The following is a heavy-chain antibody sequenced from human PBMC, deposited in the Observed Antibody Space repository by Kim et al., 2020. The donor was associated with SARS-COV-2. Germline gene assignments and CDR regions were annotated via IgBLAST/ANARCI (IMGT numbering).Heavy chain of an antibody. D-gene: IGHD1-1*01. V-gene: IGHV4-59*01. J-gene: IGHJ6*01. Sequence: SETLSLTCNVSSGSISSYYWSWIRQPPGKGLEWIGYIYNSGNTNYNPSLKSLVTISVDASKNQFSLQLRSVTAADTAVSYCARGVKTGGTTISYYYAMDV. CDR2: IYNSGNT. CDR3: ARGVKTGGTTISYYYAMDV. CDR1: SGSISSYY.